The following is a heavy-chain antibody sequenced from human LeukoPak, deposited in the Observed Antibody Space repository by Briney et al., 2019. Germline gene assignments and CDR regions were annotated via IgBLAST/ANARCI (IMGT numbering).Heavy chain of an antibody. CDR1: GGSISSGGYY. D-gene: IGHD6-13*01. CDR2: IYYSGST. V-gene: IGHV4-31*03. J-gene: IGHJ4*02. Sequence: SQTLSLTCTVSGGSISSGGYYWSWIRQHPGKGLEWIGYIYYSGSTYYNPSLKSRVTISVDTSKNQFSLKLSSVTAADTAVYYCARYSSSWYGVGTTSFDYWGQGTLVTVSS. CDR3: ARYSSSWYGVGTTSFDY.